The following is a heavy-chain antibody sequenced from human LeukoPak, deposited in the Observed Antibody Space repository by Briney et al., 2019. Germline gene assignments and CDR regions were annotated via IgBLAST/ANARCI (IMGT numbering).Heavy chain of an antibody. CDR2: ISNNGGYT. CDR1: VFTFSSSA. J-gene: IGHJ4*02. V-gene: IGHV3-23*01. Sequence: GGSLRLSCAASVFTFSSSAMSWVRQAPGKGLEWVSAISNNGGYTYYADSVQGRFTISRDNSKSTLCLQMNSLRAEDTAVYYCAKQLGYCSDGSCYFPYWGQGALVTVSS. CDR3: AKQLGYCSDGSCYFPY. D-gene: IGHD2-15*01.